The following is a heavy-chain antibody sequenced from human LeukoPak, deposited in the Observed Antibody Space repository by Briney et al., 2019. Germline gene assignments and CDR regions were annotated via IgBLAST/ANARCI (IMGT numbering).Heavy chain of an antibody. J-gene: IGHJ4*02. CDR2: IKSKIDGGTT. CDR1: GFTFRNAS. Sequence: GGSLRLSCAASGFTFRNASMSWVRQAPGKGLEWVGRIKSKIDGGTTDYAAPVKDRFTISRDDSKNTLYLQMNSLTTEDTAVYFCAHRDTTMVRVDYWGQGTLVTVSP. D-gene: IGHD5-18*01. CDR3: AHRDTTMVRVDY. V-gene: IGHV3-15*01.